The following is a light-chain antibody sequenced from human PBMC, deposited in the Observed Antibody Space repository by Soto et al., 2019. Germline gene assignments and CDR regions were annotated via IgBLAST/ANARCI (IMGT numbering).Light chain of an antibody. CDR2: DVA. Sequence: QSVLTQPASVSGSPGQSITISCTGTSSDVGAYNYVSWYQQHPGKAPKLMIYDVASRPSGVSNRFSGSKSGNTASLTISGLQAEDEADYYCSSFARSTTRVVFGPGTKLTVL. J-gene: IGLJ1*01. V-gene: IGLV2-14*03. CDR1: SSDVGAYNY. CDR3: SSFARSTTRVV.